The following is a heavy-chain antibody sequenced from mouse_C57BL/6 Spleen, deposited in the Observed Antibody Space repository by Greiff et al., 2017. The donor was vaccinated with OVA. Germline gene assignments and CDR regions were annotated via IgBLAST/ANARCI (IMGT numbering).Heavy chain of an antibody. Sequence: EVHLVESGGGLVKPGGSLKLSCAASGFTFSSYAMSWVRQTPEKRLEWVATISDGGSYTYYPANVKGRFTISRDNAKNNLYLQMSHLKSEDTAMYYCARDLIYYGNNDYWGQGTTLTVSS. CDR2: ISDGGSYT. V-gene: IGHV5-4*01. CDR3: ARDLIYYGNNDY. J-gene: IGHJ2*01. CDR1: GFTFSSYA. D-gene: IGHD2-1*01.